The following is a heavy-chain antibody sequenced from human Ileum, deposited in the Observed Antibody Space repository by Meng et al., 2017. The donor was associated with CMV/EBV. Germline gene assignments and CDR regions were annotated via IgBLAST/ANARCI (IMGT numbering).Heavy chain of an antibody. CDR2: INYNGGST. CDR1: RVTFSIFA. J-gene: IGHJ4*02. D-gene: IGHD5-18*01. CDR3: VKMDSAMVPSDY. V-gene: IGHV3-23*01. Sequence: CASFRVTFSIFAMTWVRQAPGKGLECVSAINYNGGSTYYLDSVKGRFTISRENSRNTVSLQMNSLRAEDTAVYFCVKMDSAMVPSDYWGQGTLVTVSS.